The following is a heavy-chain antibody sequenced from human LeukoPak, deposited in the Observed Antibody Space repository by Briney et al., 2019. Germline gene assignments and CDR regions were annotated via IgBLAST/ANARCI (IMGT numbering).Heavy chain of an antibody. V-gene: IGHV3-53*01. CDR2: IFSGGST. CDR3: AAWRGSNWFDY. D-gene: IGHD6-13*01. CDR1: GFDVSSNS. J-gene: IGHJ4*02. Sequence: GGSLRLTCAASGFDVSSNSMSWVRQAPGKGLEWVSVIFSGGSTNYANSMKGRFTISRDNSKNTLYLQMNSLRGEDTAVYYCAAWRGSNWFDYWGQGTQVTVSS.